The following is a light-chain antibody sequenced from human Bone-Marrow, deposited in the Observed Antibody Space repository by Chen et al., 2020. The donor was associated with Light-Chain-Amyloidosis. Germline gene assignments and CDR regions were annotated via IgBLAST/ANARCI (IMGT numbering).Light chain of an antibody. CDR1: NSNIGNNA. CDR3: ATWDDSLNGVM. V-gene: IGLV1-44*01. CDR2: SNN. J-gene: IGLJ3*02. Sequence: QSVLTQPPSVSGTPGQRVTISCSGSNSNIGNNAVNWYQQQYPVTAPKLLIYSNNQRPSGVPDRFAGSMSGTSASLAISGLQPEDEVEYYCATWDDSLNGVMFGGGTKLTVL.